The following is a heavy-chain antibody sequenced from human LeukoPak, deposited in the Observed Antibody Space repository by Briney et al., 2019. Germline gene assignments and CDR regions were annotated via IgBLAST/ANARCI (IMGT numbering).Heavy chain of an antibody. CDR1: GFTFSSYA. V-gene: IGHV3-23*01. CDR3: ARGTWGSAFDM. CDR2: ISSSPSYI. J-gene: IGHJ3*02. D-gene: IGHD7-27*01. Sequence: GGSLRLSCAASGFTFSSYAMSWVRQAPGKGLEWVSSISSSPSYIYYADSMQDRFTISRDNSKNTLYLQMSSLRAEDTAVYYCARGTWGSAFDMWGQGTMVTVSS.